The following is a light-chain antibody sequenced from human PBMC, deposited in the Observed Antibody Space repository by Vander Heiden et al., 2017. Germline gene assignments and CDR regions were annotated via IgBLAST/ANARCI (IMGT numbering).Light chain of an antibody. CDR2: AAS. Sequence: AIRMTQSPSSPSASTGDRVTITCRASQGISSYLAWYQQKPGKAPKLLIYAASTLQSGVPSRFSGSGSGTDFTLTISCLQSEDFATYYCQQYYSYPPTFGQGTKLEIK. V-gene: IGKV1-8*01. J-gene: IGKJ2*01. CDR3: QQYYSYPPT. CDR1: QGISSY.